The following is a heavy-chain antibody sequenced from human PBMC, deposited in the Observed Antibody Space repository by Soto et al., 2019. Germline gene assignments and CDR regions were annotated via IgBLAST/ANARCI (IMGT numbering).Heavy chain of an antibody. CDR2: IKGKADGGTT. CDR3: TMNYGPRRDYYYGMDV. CDR1: GFTFSNAW. Sequence: EVQLVESGGGLVKPGGSLRLSCAASGFTFSNAWMNWVRQAPGKGLEWVGRIKGKADGGTTDYAAPVKGRFTISRDDSKDTLYLQMNSLKTEDTAVYYCTMNYGPRRDYYYGMDVWGQGTTVTVSS. J-gene: IGHJ6*02. V-gene: IGHV3-15*07. D-gene: IGHD3-10*01.